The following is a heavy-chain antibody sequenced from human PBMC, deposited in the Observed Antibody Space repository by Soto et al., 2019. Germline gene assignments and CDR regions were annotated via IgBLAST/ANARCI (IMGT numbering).Heavy chain of an antibody. J-gene: IGHJ6*03. CDR2: ISGSGRTT. CDR1: GFTFGTYA. Sequence: EVQLLESGGGLVQPGGSLRLPCAASGFTFGTYAMKWLRQAPGRGLECVSFISGSGRTTYYAESVKGRFTVSRDNSKSTMYLQMNSLRAEDTALYYCAKFRGPSYSYYYMDVWGKGTTVTVSS. V-gene: IGHV3-23*01. CDR3: AKFRGPSYSYYYMDV.